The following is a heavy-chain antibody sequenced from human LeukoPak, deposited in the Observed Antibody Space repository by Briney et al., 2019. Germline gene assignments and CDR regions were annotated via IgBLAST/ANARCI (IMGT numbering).Heavy chain of an antibody. Sequence: PSETLSLTCTVSGGSISSHYWSWIRQPPGKGLEWIGYIYYSGSTNYNPSLKSRVTISVDTSKSQFSLKLSSETAADTAVYYCARGLSNYGDYYYYYYMDVWGKGTTVTVSS. D-gene: IGHD4-11*01. CDR3: ARGLSNYGDYYYYYYMDV. CDR2: IYYSGST. J-gene: IGHJ6*03. CDR1: GGSISSHY. V-gene: IGHV4-59*11.